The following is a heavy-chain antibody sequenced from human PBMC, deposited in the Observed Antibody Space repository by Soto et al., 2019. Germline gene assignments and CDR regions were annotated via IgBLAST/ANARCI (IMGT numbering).Heavy chain of an antibody. CDR2: INWNGGST. J-gene: IGHJ4*02. V-gene: IGHV3-20*04. CDR1: GFTFDDYG. D-gene: IGHD6-19*01. CDR3: ARLYSSGWYGPGRY. Sequence: EVQLVESGGGVVRPGGSLRLSCAASGFTFDDYGMSWVRQAPGKGLEWVSGINWNGGSTGYADSVKGRFTISRDNAKNSLYLQMNRLRAGDTALYYCARLYSSGWYGPGRYWGQGTLVTVSS.